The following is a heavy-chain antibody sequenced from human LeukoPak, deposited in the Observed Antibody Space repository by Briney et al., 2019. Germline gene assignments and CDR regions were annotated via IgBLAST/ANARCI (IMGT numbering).Heavy chain of an antibody. CDR3: ARGPGYCSSTSCQRGGDY. Sequence: SETLSLTCAVYGGSFSGYYWSWIRQPPGKGLEWIGEINHSGSTNYNPSLKSRVTISVDTSKNQFSLKLSSVTAADTAVYYCARGPGYCSSTSCQRGGDYWGQGTLVTVSS. D-gene: IGHD2-2*01. CDR1: GGSFSGYY. CDR2: INHSGST. V-gene: IGHV4-34*01. J-gene: IGHJ4*02.